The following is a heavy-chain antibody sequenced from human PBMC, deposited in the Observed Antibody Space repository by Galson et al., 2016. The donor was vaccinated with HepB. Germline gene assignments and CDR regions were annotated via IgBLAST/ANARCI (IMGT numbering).Heavy chain of an antibody. CDR1: GFTFSNYA. CDR3: ATGTIGLL. D-gene: IGHD3-9*01. CDR2: IKNRADGGAR. Sequence: SLRLSCAASGFTFSNYAMTWVRQAPGKGLEWVGRIKNRADGGARDYAAPVKDRLTLPRDDSRNMVYLQMNSLKSEDTAVYYCATGTIGLLWGKGTTVTVSS. V-gene: IGHV3-15*01. J-gene: IGHJ6*04.